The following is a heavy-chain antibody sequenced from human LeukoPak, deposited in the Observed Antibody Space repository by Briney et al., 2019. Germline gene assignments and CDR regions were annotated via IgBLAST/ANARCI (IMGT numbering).Heavy chain of an antibody. V-gene: IGHV3-30*18. D-gene: IGHD3-9*01. CDR3: AKDMNSLYYDILTGPDY. CDR2: ISYDGSNK. Sequence: PGGSLRLSCAASGFTFSSYEMNWVRQAPGKGLEWVAVISYDGSNKYYADSVKGRFTISRDNSKNTLYLQMNSLRAEDTAVYYCAKDMNSLYYDILTGPDYWGQGTLVTVSS. J-gene: IGHJ4*02. CDR1: GFTFSSYE.